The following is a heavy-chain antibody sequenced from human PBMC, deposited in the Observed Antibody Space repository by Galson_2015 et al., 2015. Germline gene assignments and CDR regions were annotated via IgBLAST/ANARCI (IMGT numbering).Heavy chain of an antibody. D-gene: IGHD4-17*01. CDR1: GFTFSSYG. Sequence: SLRLSCAASGFTFSSYGMHWVRQAPGKGLEWVAVIWYDGGNKYYADSVKGRFTISRDNSKNTLYLQMNSLRAEDTAVYYCARGPLDGDYRGAFDIWGQGTMVTVSS. J-gene: IGHJ3*02. CDR3: ARGPLDGDYRGAFDI. V-gene: IGHV3-33*01. CDR2: IWYDGGNK.